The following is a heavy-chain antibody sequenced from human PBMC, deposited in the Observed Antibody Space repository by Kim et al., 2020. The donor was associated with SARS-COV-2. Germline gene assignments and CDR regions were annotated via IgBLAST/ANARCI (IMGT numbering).Heavy chain of an antibody. J-gene: IGHJ6*02. D-gene: IGHD5-18*01. CDR3: ARVGKSRGYSYGRFFGMDV. CDR1: GFTFSSYA. Sequence: GGSLRLSCAASGFTFSSYAMHWVRQAPGKGLEWVAVISYDGSNKYYADSVKGRFTISRDNSKNTLYLQMNSLRAEDTAVYYCARVGKSRGYSYGRFFGMDVWGQGTTVTVSS. V-gene: IGHV3-30-3*01. CDR2: ISYDGSNK.